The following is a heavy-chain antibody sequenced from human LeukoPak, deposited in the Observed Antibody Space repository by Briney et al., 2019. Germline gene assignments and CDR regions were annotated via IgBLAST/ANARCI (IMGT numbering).Heavy chain of an antibody. CDR2: ISGSGGST. CDR1: GFTFSSYA. J-gene: IGHJ4*02. Sequence: GGSLRLSCAASGFTFSSYAMSWVRQAPGKGLEWVSGISGSGGSTYYADSVKGRFTISRDNSKNTLYLQMNSLRAEDTAVYYCARGDHSSRRLDYWGQGTLVTVSS. D-gene: IGHD6-13*01. V-gene: IGHV3-23*01. CDR3: ARGDHSSRRLDY.